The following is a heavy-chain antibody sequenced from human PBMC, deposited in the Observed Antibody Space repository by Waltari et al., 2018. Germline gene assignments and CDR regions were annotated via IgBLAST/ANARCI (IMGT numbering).Heavy chain of an antibody. V-gene: IGHV4-34*01. D-gene: IGHD6-19*01. Sequence: QVQLQQWGAGLLKPSETLSLTCAVYGGSFSGYYWSWIRQPPGKGLEWIGEINHSGSTNYNPSLKSRVTISVDTSKNQFSLKLSSVTAADTAVYYCARGQVAVAGIHWYFDLWGRGTLVTVSS. CDR3: ARGQVAVAGIHWYFDL. J-gene: IGHJ2*01. CDR1: GGSFSGYY. CDR2: INHSGST.